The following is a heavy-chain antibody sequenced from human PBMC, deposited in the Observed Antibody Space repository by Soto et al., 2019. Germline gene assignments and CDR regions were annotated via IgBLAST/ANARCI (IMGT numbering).Heavy chain of an antibody. CDR3: ARDPVNYYGSWTYGMDV. V-gene: IGHV3-30-3*01. CDR2: IGYDGSNK. CDR1: GLTLSRFA. Sequence: QVQLVESGGGVVQPGRSLRLSCAASGLTLSRFAMHWVRQAPGKGLEWVAVIGYDGSNKDYADSVKGRFTISRDNSKNTLHLQMNSLRPEDTAVYYCARDPVNYYGSWTYGMDVWGQGTTVTVSS. J-gene: IGHJ6*02. D-gene: IGHD3-10*01.